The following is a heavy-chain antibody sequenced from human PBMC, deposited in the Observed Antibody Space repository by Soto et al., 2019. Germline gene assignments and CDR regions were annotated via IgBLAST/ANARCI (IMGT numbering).Heavy chain of an antibody. J-gene: IGHJ3*02. CDR1: GFTFSSYS. Sequence: GGSLRLSCAASGFTFSSYSMNWVRQAPGKGLEWVSSISSSSSYIYYADSVKGRFTISRDNAKNSLYLQMNSLRAEDTAVYSCARDIVGATTFFAFDIWGQGTMVTVSS. CDR2: ISSSSSYI. CDR3: ARDIVGATTFFAFDI. V-gene: IGHV3-21*01. D-gene: IGHD1-26*01.